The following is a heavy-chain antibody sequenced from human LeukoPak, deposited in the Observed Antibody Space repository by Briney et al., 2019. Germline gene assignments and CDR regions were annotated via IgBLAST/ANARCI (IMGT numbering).Heavy chain of an antibody. CDR2: IYYNGDA. J-gene: IGHJ4*02. D-gene: IGHD3-22*01. CDR3: ARTNYYDSSSYYFDF. V-gene: IGHV4-31*03. CDR1: GASITSGIFY. Sequence: PSETLSLTCTVSGASITSGIFYWSWIRQHPGKGLEWVGYIYYNGDAYYNPLLKSRLTISLDTSKNQFSLKMTSVTPADTAIYYCARTNYYDSSSYYFDFWGQGTLVTVSS.